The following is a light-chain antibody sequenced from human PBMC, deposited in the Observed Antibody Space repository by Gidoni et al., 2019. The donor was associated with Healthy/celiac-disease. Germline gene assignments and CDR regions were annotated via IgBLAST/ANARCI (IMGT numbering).Light chain of an antibody. J-gene: IGKJ2*04. CDR2: DAS. V-gene: IGKV1-33*01. Sequence: DIQMTQSPSSLSASVGDRVTITCQASQDISNYLNWYQQKPGKAPKLLIYDASNLEQGVPSRFRGSGSGTDFTFTISSLQAEDIATYYCQQYDNLLMCSFGQGTKLEIK. CDR3: QQYDNLLMCS. CDR1: QDISNY.